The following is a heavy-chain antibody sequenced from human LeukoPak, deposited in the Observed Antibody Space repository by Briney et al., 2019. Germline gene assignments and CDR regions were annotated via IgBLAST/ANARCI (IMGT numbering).Heavy chain of an antibody. J-gene: IGHJ4*02. V-gene: IGHV3-74*01. CDR2: VSSDGSR. CDR3: AKSLVATKIFFDY. D-gene: IGHD5-12*01. CDR1: GVSFSTTW. Sequence: PGGSLRLSCAASGVSFSTTWMHWVRQAPGKGLMWVSHVSSDGSRTYADSVKGRFTVSRDNNKDMVYLQMSSLRAEDTAVYYCAKSLVATKIFFDYWGQGTLVTVSS.